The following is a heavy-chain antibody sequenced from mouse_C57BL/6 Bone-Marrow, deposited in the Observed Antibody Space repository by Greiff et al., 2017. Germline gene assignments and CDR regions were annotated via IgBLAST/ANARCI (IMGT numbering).Heavy chain of an antibody. D-gene: IGHD2-1*01. Sequence: VKLQESGAELVRPGASVKLSCTASGYNFKSYGISWVKQRTGQGLEWIGGIYPRSGNTYYNEKFKGKATLTADKSSSTAYMELRSLTSEDSAVYCCASYGNYAMDYWGQGTSVTVSS. V-gene: IGHV1-81*01. J-gene: IGHJ4*01. CDR3: ASYGNYAMDY. CDR1: GYNFKSYG. CDR2: IYPRSGNT.